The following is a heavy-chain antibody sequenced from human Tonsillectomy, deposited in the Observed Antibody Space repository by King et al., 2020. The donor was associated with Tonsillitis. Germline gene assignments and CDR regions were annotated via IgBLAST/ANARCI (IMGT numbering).Heavy chain of an antibody. Sequence: VQLVESGGGVVQPGRSLGLSCAASGFAFESYGMHWVRQAPGKGLEWVAVICYDGSDKYYADSVRGRFTISRDNSMSTVYLQMSSLSVEDTAVYYCARETARSGWYADYWGQGTLVTVSS. V-gene: IGHV3-33*01. CDR1: GFAFESYG. CDR3: ARETARSGWYADY. D-gene: IGHD6-19*01. CDR2: ICYDGSDK. J-gene: IGHJ4*02.